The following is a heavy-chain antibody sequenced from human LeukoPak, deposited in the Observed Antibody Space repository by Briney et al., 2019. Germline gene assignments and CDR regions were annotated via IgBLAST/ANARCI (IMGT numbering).Heavy chain of an antibody. CDR3: AKWQDVIHWGYFDS. J-gene: IGHJ4*02. Sequence: PGGSLRLSCAASGFIFNTYVMHWVRQAPGKGLEWLAFIRYDGSNKNYADSVKGRFTISRDNSKNTLYLQMSSLRAEDTAIYYCAKWQDVIHWGYFDSWGQGTLVTVS. V-gene: IGHV3-30*02. D-gene: IGHD3-16*01. CDR1: GFIFNTYV. CDR2: IRYDGSNK.